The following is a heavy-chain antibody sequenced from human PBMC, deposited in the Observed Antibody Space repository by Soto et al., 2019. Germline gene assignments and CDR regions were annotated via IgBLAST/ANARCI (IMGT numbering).Heavy chain of an antibody. CDR2: IYWDDSK. CDR3: XXXXXXXXXLDY. CDR1: GFSLSTSGVG. Sequence: QITLKESGPTLVRPTQTLTLTCAFSGFSLSTSGVGVGWIRQPPGKALEWLAVIYWDDSKHYSPSLRSRLTITKXTSKXXVVLXXTXXXXXXXXTXXXXXXXXXXXXLDYXGQGTLVTVSS. V-gene: IGHV2-5*02. J-gene: IGHJ4*02.